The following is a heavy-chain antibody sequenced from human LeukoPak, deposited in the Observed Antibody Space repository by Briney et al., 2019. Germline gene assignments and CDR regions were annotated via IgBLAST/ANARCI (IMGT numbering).Heavy chain of an antibody. Sequence: PGGSLRLSCAGSGFTFSSYEMNWVRQAPGKGLEWVSYISSSGRAIYYADSVKGRFTVSRDNAKNSLYLQMNSLRAEDMAVYYCARCPRWAHFDYWGQRTLGSASS. CDR2: ISSSGRAI. V-gene: IGHV3-48*03. D-gene: IGHD4-23*01. CDR1: GFTFSSYE. J-gene: IGHJ4*02. CDR3: ARCPRWAHFDY.